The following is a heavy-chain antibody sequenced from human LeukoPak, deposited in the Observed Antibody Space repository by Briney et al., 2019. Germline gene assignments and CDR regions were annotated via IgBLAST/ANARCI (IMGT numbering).Heavy chain of an antibody. Sequence: SETLSLTCAVSGGSISSSNWWSWVRQPPGKGLEWIGEIYHSGSTNYNPSLKSRVTISVDKSKNQSSLKLSSVTAADTAVYYCAGDNSSGWYDRWFDPWGQGTLVTVSS. D-gene: IGHD6-19*01. CDR2: IYHSGST. CDR3: AGDNSSGWYDRWFDP. CDR1: GGSISSSNW. J-gene: IGHJ5*02. V-gene: IGHV4-4*02.